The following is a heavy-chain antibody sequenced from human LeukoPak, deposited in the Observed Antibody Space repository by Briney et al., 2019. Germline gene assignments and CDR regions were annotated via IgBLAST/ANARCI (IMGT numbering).Heavy chain of an antibody. D-gene: IGHD6-13*01. J-gene: IGHJ1*01. CDR2: ISSSGSTI. CDR1: GFTFSSYE. V-gene: IGHV3-48*03. CDR3: ARESRWAAAGFQH. Sequence: GGSLRLSCAASGFTFSSYEMNWVRQAPGKGLEWVSYISSSGSTIYYADSVKGRFTISRDNAKNSLYLQMNGLRAEDTAVYYCARESRWAAAGFQHWGQGTLVTVSS.